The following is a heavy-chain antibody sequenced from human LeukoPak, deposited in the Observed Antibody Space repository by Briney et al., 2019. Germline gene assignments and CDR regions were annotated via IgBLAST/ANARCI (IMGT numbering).Heavy chain of an antibody. Sequence: PGGSLRLSCAASGFTFSTYSMNWVRQAPGKGLEWVSYIISSSSTIYYADSVKGRFTISRDNAKNSLYLQMNSLRAEDTAVYYCARETAIFGVAYYFDYWGQGTLVTVSS. CDR3: ARETAIFGVAYYFDY. J-gene: IGHJ4*02. D-gene: IGHD3-3*02. CDR2: IISSSSTI. CDR1: GFTFSTYS. V-gene: IGHV3-48*01.